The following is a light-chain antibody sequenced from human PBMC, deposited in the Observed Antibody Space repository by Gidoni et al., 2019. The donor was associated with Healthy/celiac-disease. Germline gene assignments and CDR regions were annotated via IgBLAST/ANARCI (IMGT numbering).Light chain of an antibody. CDR3: QQYNNWPGWT. J-gene: IGKJ1*01. Sequence: EIVMTQSPATLSVSPGERATLSCRASQSVNSNLAWYQQKPGQAPRLLIYGASTRATGIPARFSGSGSGTEFTLTISSLQSEDFAVYYCQQYNNWPGWTFXQXTKVEIK. CDR1: QSVNSN. CDR2: GAS. V-gene: IGKV3-15*01.